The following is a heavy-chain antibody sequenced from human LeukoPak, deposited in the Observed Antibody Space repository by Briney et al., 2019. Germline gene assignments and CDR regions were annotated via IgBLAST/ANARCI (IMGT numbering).Heavy chain of an antibody. V-gene: IGHV3-30*03. CDR2: ISYDGSNK. CDR1: GFTFSSYG. D-gene: IGHD6-19*01. J-gene: IGHJ3*02. Sequence: GGSLRLSCAASGFTFSSYGMQWVRQAPGKGLEWVAVISYDGSNKYYADSVKGRFTISRDNAKNSLYLQMNSLRAEDTAVYYCARKKINSSGYPDAFDIWGQGTMVTVSS. CDR3: ARKKINSSGYPDAFDI.